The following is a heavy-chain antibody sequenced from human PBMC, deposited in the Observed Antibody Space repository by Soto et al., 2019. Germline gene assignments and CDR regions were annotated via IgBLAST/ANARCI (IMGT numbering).Heavy chain of an antibody. Sequence: QAQLVQSGAEVKKPGASVKVSCKASGYTFYSRSISWVRQGPGQGLEWMGRINGDYGNTQYAQKFRGRVTMTTDTSTTTVYMELTNLRSDDTAVYYCARCIQGDYYYGMDVWGQGTTVTVSS. D-gene: IGHD5-18*01. CDR2: INGDYGNT. V-gene: IGHV1-18*01. CDR3: ARCIQGDYYYGMDV. J-gene: IGHJ6*02. CDR1: GYTFYSRS.